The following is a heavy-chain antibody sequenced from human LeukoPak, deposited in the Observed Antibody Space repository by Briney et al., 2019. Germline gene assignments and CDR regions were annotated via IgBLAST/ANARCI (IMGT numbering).Heavy chain of an antibody. CDR3: GRGGYSGYDSVIDY. J-gene: IGHJ4*02. D-gene: IGHD5-12*01. Sequence: PSETLSLTCAVSGGAFSVYYWRWIRQPPGEGQEWIGEINHSGSTDYKPSLKSRVTISVDTSKNQFSLKLSSVTAADTAVYYCGRGGYSGYDSVIDYWGQGALVTVSS. CDR1: GGAFSVYY. CDR2: INHSGST. V-gene: IGHV4-34*01.